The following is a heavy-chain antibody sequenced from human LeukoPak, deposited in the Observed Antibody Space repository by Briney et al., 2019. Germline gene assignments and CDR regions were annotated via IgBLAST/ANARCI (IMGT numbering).Heavy chain of an antibody. CDR1: GFTFSSYW. J-gene: IGHJ6*03. CDR2: IKQDGSEK. V-gene: IGHV3-7*03. Sequence: GGSLRLSCAASGFTFSSYWMSWVRQAPGKGLEWVANIKQDGSEKYYVDSVKGRFTISRDNAKNSLYLQMNSLRAEDTALYYCAKNVRGVIDYYYYYYMDVWGKGTTVTVSS. CDR3: AKNVRGVIDYYYYYYMDV. D-gene: IGHD3-10*02.